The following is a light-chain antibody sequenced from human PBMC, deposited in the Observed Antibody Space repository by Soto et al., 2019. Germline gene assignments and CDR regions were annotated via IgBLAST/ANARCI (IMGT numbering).Light chain of an antibody. J-gene: IGLJ2*01. Sequence: QSALTQPASVSGSPGQSITISCTGTSTDVGTYNYVSWYQQHPGKAPKLILYEVTNRPSGVSYRFSGSKSGNTASLTISGLQAEDEADYYCSSYTPTSTSSSAVVFGGGTKLTVL. V-gene: IGLV2-14*01. CDR3: SSYTPTSTSSSAVV. CDR2: EVT. CDR1: STDVGTYNY.